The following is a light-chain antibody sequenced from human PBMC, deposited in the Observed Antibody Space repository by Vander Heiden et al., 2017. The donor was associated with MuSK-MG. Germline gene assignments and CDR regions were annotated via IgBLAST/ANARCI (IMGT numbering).Light chain of an antibody. Sequence: DIQMTQSPSSLSASVGDRVTITCRASQSISSYLNWYQQKPGKAPKLLIYAASSLQSGVPSRFSGSGSGTDFTLTISMLQPEDFATYYCQRSDSTPITFGQGTQLEIK. CDR3: QRSDSTPIT. CDR2: AAS. V-gene: IGKV1-39*01. CDR1: QSISSY. J-gene: IGKJ5*01.